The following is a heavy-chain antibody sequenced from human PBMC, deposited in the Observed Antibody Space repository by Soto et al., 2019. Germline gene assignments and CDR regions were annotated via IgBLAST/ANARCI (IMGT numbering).Heavy chain of an antibody. CDR3: AKWSGGFDY. J-gene: IGHJ4*02. Sequence: QVQLVESGGGVVQPGRSLRLSCAASGFTFSDYGMHWVRQAPGKGLEWVAVISYDGSYKYYADSVKGLFTISRDNSKNTLYLQMNSLRPEDTAVYYCAKWSGGFDYWGQGTLVTFSS. V-gene: IGHV3-30*18. CDR1: GFTFSDYG. CDR2: ISYDGSYK.